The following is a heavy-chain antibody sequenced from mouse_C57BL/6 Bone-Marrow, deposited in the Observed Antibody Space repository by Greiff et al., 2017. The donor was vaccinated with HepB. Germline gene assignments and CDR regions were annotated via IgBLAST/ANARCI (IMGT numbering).Heavy chain of an antibody. V-gene: IGHV15-2*01. Sequence: QVQLQQSGSELRSPGSSVKLSCKDFDSEVFPIAYMSWVRQKPGHGFEWIGGILPSIGRTIYGEKFEDKATLDADTLSNTAYLELNSLTSEDSAIYYCARPLTTVVEGYWYFDVWGTGTTVTVSS. D-gene: IGHD1-1*01. CDR3: ARPLTTVVEGYWYFDV. J-gene: IGHJ1*03. CDR2: ILPSIGRT. CDR1: DSEVFPIAY.